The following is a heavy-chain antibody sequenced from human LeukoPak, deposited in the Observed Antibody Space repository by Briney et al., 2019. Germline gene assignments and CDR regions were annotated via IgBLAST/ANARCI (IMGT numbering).Heavy chain of an antibody. V-gene: IGHV3-30*02. J-gene: IGHJ4*02. CDR1: GFTFSSYG. CDR2: IRYDGSNK. Sequence: GGSLRLSCAASGFTFSSYGMHWVRQAPGKGLEWVAFIRYDGSNKYYADSVKGRFTISRDNSKNTLYLQMNSLRAEDTAVYYCAKPTTMVRADLFPPYYFDYWGQGTLVTVSS. CDR3: AKPTTMVRADLFPPYYFDY. D-gene: IGHD3-10*01.